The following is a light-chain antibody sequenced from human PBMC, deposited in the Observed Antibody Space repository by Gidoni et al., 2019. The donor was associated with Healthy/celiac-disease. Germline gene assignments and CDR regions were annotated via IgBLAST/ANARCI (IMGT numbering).Light chain of an antibody. CDR3: QQYYSTLALT. J-gene: IGKJ4*01. Sequence: IVMAQSPDSLAGSLGERATIHCKSSQSVLYSSNNKNYLAWYQQKPGQPPKLLIYWASTRESGVPDRFSGSGSGTDFTLTISSLQAEDVAVYYCQQYYSTLALTFGGGTKVEIK. V-gene: IGKV4-1*01. CDR1: QSVLYSSNNKNY. CDR2: WAS.